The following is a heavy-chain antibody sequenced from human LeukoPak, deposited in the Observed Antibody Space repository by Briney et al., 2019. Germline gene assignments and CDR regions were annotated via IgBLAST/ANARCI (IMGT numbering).Heavy chain of an antibody. J-gene: IGHJ4*02. CDR3: AKGAYSGSYYDY. Sequence: PGGSLRLSCAASGFTFSSYSMNWVRQAPGKGLEWVSSISSSSSYIYHADSVKGRFTISRDNAKNSLYLQMNSLRAEDTAVYYCAKGAYSGSYYDYWGQGTLVTVSS. D-gene: IGHD1-26*01. CDR2: ISSSSSYI. CDR1: GFTFSSYS. V-gene: IGHV3-21*01.